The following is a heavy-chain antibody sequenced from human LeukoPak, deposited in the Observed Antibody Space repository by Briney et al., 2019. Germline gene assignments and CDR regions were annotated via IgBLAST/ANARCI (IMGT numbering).Heavy chain of an antibody. Sequence: SVKVSCKASGGTFISYAISWVRQAPGQGLEWMGRIIPILGIANYAQKFQGRVTITADKSTSTAYMELSSLRSEDTAVYYCARGDTAMVKVYWGQGTLVTVSS. J-gene: IGHJ4*02. CDR3: ARGDTAMVKVY. CDR1: GGTFISYA. D-gene: IGHD5-18*01. V-gene: IGHV1-69*04. CDR2: IIPILGIA.